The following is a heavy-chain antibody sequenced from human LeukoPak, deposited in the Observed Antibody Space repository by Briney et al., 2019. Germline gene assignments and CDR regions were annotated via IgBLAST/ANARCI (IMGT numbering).Heavy chain of an antibody. D-gene: IGHD3-9*01. CDR1: GGTFSSYA. J-gene: IGHJ3*02. CDR2: IIPIFGTA. Sequence: SVKVSCKASGGTFSSYAISWVRQAPGQGLEWMGGIIPIFGTANYAQKFQGRVTITADESTSTAYIELSSLRSEDTAVYYCARADDILTGGAFDIWGQGTMVTVSS. V-gene: IGHV1-69*13. CDR3: ARADDILTGGAFDI.